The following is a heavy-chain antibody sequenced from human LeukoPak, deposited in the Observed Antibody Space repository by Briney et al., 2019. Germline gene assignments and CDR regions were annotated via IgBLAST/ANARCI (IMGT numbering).Heavy chain of an antibody. D-gene: IGHD3-3*01. CDR3: ARRSGSSFRYYYYYMDV. CDR2: INHSGST. Sequence: SETLSLTCAVYGGSFSGYYWSWIRQPPGKGLEWIGEINHSGSTNYNPSLKSRVTISVDTSKNQFSLKLSSATAADTAVYYCARRSGSSFRYYYYYMDVWGKGTTVTVSS. V-gene: IGHV4-34*01. CDR1: GGSFSGYY. J-gene: IGHJ6*03.